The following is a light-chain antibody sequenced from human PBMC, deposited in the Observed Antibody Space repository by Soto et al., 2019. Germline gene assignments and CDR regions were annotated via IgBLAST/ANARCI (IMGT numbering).Light chain of an antibody. CDR1: QSISSS. V-gene: IGKV1-39*01. J-gene: IGKJ1*01. Sequence: DIQMTQSPSSLSASVGDRVTITCRASQSISSSLNWYQQKPGKAPKLLIYAASSLQSGVPSRFSGSGSGTYFSVTISSLQPEDFEAYYGHKSYSTPYAFGQATKVEIK. CDR3: HKSYSTPYA. CDR2: AAS.